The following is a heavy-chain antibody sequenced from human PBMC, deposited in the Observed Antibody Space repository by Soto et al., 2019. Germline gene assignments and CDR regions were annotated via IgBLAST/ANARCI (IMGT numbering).Heavy chain of an antibody. Sequence: SETLSLTCTVSGGSISSGGYYWSWIRQHPGKGLEWIGYIYYSGSTYYNPSLKSRVTISVDTSKNQFSLKLSSVTAADTAVYYCAREEVDGDYNWFDPWGQGTLVTVSS. D-gene: IGHD4-17*01. V-gene: IGHV4-31*03. CDR3: AREEVDGDYNWFDP. J-gene: IGHJ5*02. CDR1: GGSISSGGYY. CDR2: IYYSGST.